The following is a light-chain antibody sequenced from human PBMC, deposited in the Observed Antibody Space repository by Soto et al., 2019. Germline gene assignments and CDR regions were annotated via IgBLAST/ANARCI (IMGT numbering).Light chain of an antibody. CDR2: NVS. CDR3: ASYASSNTVL. Sequence: QSALTQPASVSGSPGQSITISCTGTSSDIGGYNYVSWYQQHQGKAPKLMIYNVSDRPSGVSNRFSGSKSGNTASLTISGLQAEDEADYYCASYASSNTVLFGGGTQLTVL. J-gene: IGLJ2*01. CDR1: SSDIGGYNY. V-gene: IGLV2-14*03.